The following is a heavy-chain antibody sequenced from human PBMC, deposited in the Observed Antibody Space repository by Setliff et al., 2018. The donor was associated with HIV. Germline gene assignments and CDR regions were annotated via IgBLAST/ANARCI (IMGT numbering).Heavy chain of an antibody. CDR2: ISGSGGST. CDR1: GFTFNTYA. J-gene: IGHJ4*02. D-gene: IGHD3-10*01. V-gene: IGHV3-23*01. Sequence: GGSLRLSCAASGFTFNTYAMSWVRQAPGKGLEWVSVISGSGGSTFYADSVKGRFTISRDNSKNTLYLQMNSLRSEDMAVYYCARSQINLVRGVVHYFDYWGQGTLVTVSS. CDR3: ARSQINLVRGVVHYFDY.